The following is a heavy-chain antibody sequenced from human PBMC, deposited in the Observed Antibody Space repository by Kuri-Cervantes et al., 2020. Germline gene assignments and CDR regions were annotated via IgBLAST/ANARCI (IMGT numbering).Heavy chain of an antibody. V-gene: IGHV2-5*02. Sequence: SGPTLVKPTQTLTLTCTFSGFSLSTSGVGVGWIHQPPGKALEWLALIYWDDDKRYSPSLKSRLTITKDTSKNQVVLTMTNMDPVDTATYYCAHRPVTTVTNNWFDPWGQGTLVTVSS. D-gene: IGHD4-17*01. J-gene: IGHJ5*02. CDR1: GFSLSTSGVG. CDR2: IYWDDDK. CDR3: AHRPVTTVTNNWFDP.